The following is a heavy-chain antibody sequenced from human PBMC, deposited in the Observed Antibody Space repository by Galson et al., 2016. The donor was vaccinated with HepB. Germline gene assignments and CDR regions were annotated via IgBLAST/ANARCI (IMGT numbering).Heavy chain of an antibody. Sequence: SLRLSCAASGFTFSTYAMVWVRQAPGKGLEWVSGISGSGGSTYYADSVKGRFTISRDNPKNTLYLQMNSLRAEDTAVYYCAKDRGKYVGYYPFDYWGQETLVTVSS. V-gene: IGHV3-23*01. CDR3: AKDRGKYVGYYPFDY. CDR1: GFTFSTYA. CDR2: ISGSGGST. D-gene: IGHD3-22*01. J-gene: IGHJ4*02.